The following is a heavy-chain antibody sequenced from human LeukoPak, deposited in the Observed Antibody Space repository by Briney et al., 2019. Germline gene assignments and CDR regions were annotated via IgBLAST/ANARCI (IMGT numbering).Heavy chain of an antibody. D-gene: IGHD6-6*01. V-gene: IGHV1-18*01. CDR2: ISAYNGNT. CDR1: GYTFTSYG. Sequence: GASVKVSCKASGYTFTSYGISWVRQAPGQGLEWMGWISAYNGNTNYAQKPQGRVTMTTDTSTSTAYMELRSLRSDDTAVYYCARTYSSSSGQQNWFDPWGQGTLVTVSS. J-gene: IGHJ5*02. CDR3: ARTYSSSSGQQNWFDP.